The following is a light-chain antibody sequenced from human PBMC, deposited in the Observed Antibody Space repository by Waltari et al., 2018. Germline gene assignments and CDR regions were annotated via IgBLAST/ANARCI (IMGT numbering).Light chain of an antibody. V-gene: IGKV3-20*01. CDR3: QNHERLPAT. J-gene: IGKJ1*01. Sequence: ELLLTQSPGTLSLSPGERATLSCRASQSICKYVVWYQQKPGQAPRLLMYEASRRATGIPDRFSGSGSGTDFSLTISRLEPEDFAVYYCQNHERLPATFGQGTKVEIK. CDR1: QSICKY. CDR2: EAS.